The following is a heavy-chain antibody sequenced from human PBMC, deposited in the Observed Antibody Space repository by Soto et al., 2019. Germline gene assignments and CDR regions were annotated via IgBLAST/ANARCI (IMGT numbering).Heavy chain of an antibody. D-gene: IGHD5-18*01. CDR3: ARMESFGSLNWFDP. CDR1: GNTFTNND. CDR2: MNPGSGDT. V-gene: IGHV1-8*01. J-gene: IGHJ5*02. Sequence: GASVKVSCKASGNTFTNNDVSWVRQATGQGLEWMGWMNPGSGDTGYAQKFQGRVTMTRDISIATAYMELTSLTSEDTAIYYCARMESFGSLNWFDPWGQGTLVTVSS.